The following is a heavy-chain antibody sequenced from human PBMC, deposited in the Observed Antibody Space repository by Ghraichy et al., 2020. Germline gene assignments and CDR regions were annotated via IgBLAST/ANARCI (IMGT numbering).Heavy chain of an antibody. CDR1: GFTFSSYA. Sequence: LSLTCAASGFTFSSYAMSWVRQAPGKGLEWVSAISGSGGSTYYADSVKGRFTISRDNSKNTLYLQMNSLRAEDTAVYYCVSGWESETIDYWGQGTLVTVSS. D-gene: IGHD6-19*01. CDR2: ISGSGGST. V-gene: IGHV3-23*01. CDR3: VSGWESETIDY. J-gene: IGHJ4*02.